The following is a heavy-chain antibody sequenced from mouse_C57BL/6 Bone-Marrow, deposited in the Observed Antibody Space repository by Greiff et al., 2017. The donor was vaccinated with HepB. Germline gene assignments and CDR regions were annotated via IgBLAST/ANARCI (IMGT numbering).Heavy chain of an antibody. Sequence: VQLQESGAELVMPGASVKLSCKASGYTFTSYWMHWVKQRPGQGLEWIGEIDPSDSYTNYNQKFKGKSTLTVDKSSSTAYMQLSSLTSEDSAVYYCARRPSFDYWGQGTTLTVSS. V-gene: IGHV1-69*01. CDR3: ARRPSFDY. CDR1: GYTFTSYW. J-gene: IGHJ2*01. CDR2: IDPSDSYT.